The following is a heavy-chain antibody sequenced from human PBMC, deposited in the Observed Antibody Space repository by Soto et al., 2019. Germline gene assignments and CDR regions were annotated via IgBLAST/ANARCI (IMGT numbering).Heavy chain of an antibody. Sequence: ASVKVSCKASGGTFSSYAISWVRQAPGQGLEWMGGIIPIFGTANYAQKFQGRVTITADESTSTAYMELSSLRSEDTAVYYCARDPLVYYYDSSGYYPLGWFDPWGQGTLVTVSS. J-gene: IGHJ5*02. V-gene: IGHV1-69*13. CDR1: GGTFSSYA. CDR2: IIPIFGTA. CDR3: ARDPLVYYYDSSGYYPLGWFDP. D-gene: IGHD3-22*01.